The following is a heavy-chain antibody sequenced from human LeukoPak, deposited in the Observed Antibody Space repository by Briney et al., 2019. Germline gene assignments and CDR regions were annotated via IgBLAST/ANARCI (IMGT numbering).Heavy chain of an antibody. CDR2: IYHSGST. CDR1: GYSISSAYY. D-gene: IGHD5-24*01. Sequence: PSETLSLTCTVSGYSISSAYYWGWIRQPPGKGLEWIGSIYHSGSTYYNPSLKSRVTTSVDTSKNQFSLKLSSVTAADTAVYYCAGRPERGDGYNYYYYSYMDAWGKGTTVTISS. J-gene: IGHJ6*03. V-gene: IGHV4-38-2*02. CDR3: AGRPERGDGYNYYYYSYMDA.